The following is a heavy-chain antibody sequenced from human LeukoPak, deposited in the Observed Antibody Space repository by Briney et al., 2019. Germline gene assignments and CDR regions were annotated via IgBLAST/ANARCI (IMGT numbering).Heavy chain of an antibody. V-gene: IGHV1-69*13. Sequence: GASVKVSCKASGGTFSSYAISWVRQAPGQGLEWMGGIIPIFGTANYAQKFQGRVTITADESTSTAYMELSSLRSEDTAVYYCARGDPVYGERIAAAGSPNWFDPWGQGTLVTVSS. D-gene: IGHD6-13*01. CDR3: ARGDPVYGERIAAAGSPNWFDP. CDR1: GGTFSSYA. CDR2: IIPIFGTA. J-gene: IGHJ5*02.